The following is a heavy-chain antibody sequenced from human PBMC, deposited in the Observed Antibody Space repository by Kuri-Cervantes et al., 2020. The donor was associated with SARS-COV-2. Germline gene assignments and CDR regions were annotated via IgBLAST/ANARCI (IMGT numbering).Heavy chain of an antibody. D-gene: IGHD6-13*01. Sequence: SVKVSCKASGYTFTSYGISWVRQAPGQGLEWMGGIIPIFGTANYAQKFQGRVTITADESTSTAYMELRSLRSDDTAVYYCARDLRGYSSSWYFDYWGQGTLVTVSS. CDR2: IIPIFGTA. V-gene: IGHV1-69*13. CDR1: GYTFTSYG. CDR3: ARDLRGYSSSWYFDY. J-gene: IGHJ4*02.